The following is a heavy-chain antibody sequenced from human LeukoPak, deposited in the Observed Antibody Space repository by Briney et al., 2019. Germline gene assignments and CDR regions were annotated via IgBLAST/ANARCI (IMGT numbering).Heavy chain of an antibody. J-gene: IGHJ6*03. CDR1: GFTFSSYV. V-gene: IGHV3-30*04. Sequence: GRSLRLSCAASGFTFSSYVMHWVRQAPGKGLEWVAIISYDGSNEYYADSVKGRFTISRDNSKNTLYLQMNSLRAADTAVYYCATQGGGYGSGSRPPRQYYYYYYMDVWGKGTTVTISS. CDR2: ISYDGSNE. CDR3: ATQGGGYGSGSRPPRQYYYYYYMDV. D-gene: IGHD3-10*01.